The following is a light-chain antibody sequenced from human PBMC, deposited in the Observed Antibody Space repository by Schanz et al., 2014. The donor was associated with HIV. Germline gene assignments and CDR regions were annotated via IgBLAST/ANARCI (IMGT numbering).Light chain of an antibody. V-gene: IGLV1-44*01. Sequence: QSVLTQPPSASGTPGQRVTLSCSASSSNIATNAVNWYQHLPGTGPKLLIYNSYHRPSGVPDRFSGSGSGTSASLAISGLQSEDEADFYCATWDDSLDGWVFGGGTKLTVL. CDR1: SSNIATNA. CDR3: ATWDDSLDGWV. CDR2: NSY. J-gene: IGLJ3*02.